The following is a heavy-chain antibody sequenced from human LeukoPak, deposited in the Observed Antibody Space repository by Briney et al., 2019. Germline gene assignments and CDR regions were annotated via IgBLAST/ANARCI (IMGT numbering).Heavy chain of an antibody. D-gene: IGHD2-2*01. CDR3: ARASSPNCSSTSCYASLSLYYYYYGMDV. CDR1: GGTFSSYA. V-gene: IGHV1-69*01. CDR2: IIPIFGTA. Sequence: SVKVSCKASGGTFSSYAISWVRQAPGQGLEWMGGIIPIFGTANYAQKFQGRVTITEDESTSTAYMELSSLRSEDTAVYYCARASSPNCSSTSCYASLSLYYYYYGMDVWGKGTTVTVSS. J-gene: IGHJ6*04.